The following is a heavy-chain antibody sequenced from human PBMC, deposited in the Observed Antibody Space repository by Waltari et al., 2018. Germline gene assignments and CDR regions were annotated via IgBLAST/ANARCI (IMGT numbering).Heavy chain of an antibody. CDR3: ARELVVAATLHLGGYYYGMDV. J-gene: IGHJ6*02. Sequence: QVQLQQWGAGLLKPSETLSLTCAVYGGSFSGYYWSWIRQPPGKGLEWIGEINHSGSTNYNPSIKSRVTISVDTSKNQFSLKLSSVTAADTAVYYCARELVVAATLHLGGYYYGMDVWGQGTTVTVSS. CDR1: GGSFSGYY. D-gene: IGHD2-15*01. CDR2: INHSGST. V-gene: IGHV4-34*01.